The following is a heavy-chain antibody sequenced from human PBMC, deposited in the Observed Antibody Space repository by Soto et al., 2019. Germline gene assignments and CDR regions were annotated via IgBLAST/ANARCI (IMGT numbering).Heavy chain of an antibody. Sequence: QVQLVQSGAEVKKPGASVKVSCKASGYTFTSYGISWVRQAPGQGLEWMGWISAYNGNTNYAQKLQGRVTMTTDTATSTAYMELRSLRSDDTAVYYCARVMSIAGDENYYYYGMDVWGQGTTVTVSS. V-gene: IGHV1-18*01. CDR2: ISAYNGNT. D-gene: IGHD6-6*01. CDR1: GYTFTSYG. CDR3: ARVMSIAGDENYYYYGMDV. J-gene: IGHJ6*02.